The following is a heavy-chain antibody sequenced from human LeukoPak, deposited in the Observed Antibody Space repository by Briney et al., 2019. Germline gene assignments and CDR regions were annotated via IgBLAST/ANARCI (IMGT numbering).Heavy chain of an antibody. D-gene: IGHD5-24*01. J-gene: IGHJ5*02. CDR3: AKDLHYNDGRWEFDP. CDR1: GFTFSTFA. Sequence: GGSLRLSCAASGFTFSTFAMTWVRLAPGKGLEWVSGVVGGGTTYYADSVKGRFTLSKDNSKKTVYLQMNSLRVEDTAIYYCAKDLHYNDGRWEFDPWGQGTLVTVSS. V-gene: IGHV3-23*01. CDR2: VVGGGTT.